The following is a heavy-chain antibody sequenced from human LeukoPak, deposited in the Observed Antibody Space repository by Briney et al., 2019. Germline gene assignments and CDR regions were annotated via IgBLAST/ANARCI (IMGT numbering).Heavy chain of an antibody. V-gene: IGHV3-48*03. Sequence: GGPLRLSCAASGFTLSRFEMNWVRQGPGKGLKWVSYISGSGSTKYYAETAKGRFTISRDNGKNSLYLQMNSLRAEDTAVYYCARDYGGVMFDSWGQGTLVTVSS. J-gene: IGHJ4*02. CDR3: ARDYGGVMFDS. CDR2: ISGSGSTK. D-gene: IGHD4-23*01. CDR1: GFTLSRFE.